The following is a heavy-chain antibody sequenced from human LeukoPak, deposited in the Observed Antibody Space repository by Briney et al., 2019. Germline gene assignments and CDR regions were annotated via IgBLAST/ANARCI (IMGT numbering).Heavy chain of an antibody. Sequence: ASVKVSCKASGYTFTSYDINWVRQATGQGLEWMGWMNPNSGNTGYAQKFQGRVTMTRNTSISTAYMELSSLRSEDTAVYYCAREGRKSRGVDIVRKKEAGYYYIDVWGKGTTVTVSS. CDR2: MNPNSGNT. D-gene: IGHD2-15*01. J-gene: IGHJ6*03. CDR1: GYTFTSYD. CDR3: AREGRKSRGVDIVRKKEAGYYYIDV. V-gene: IGHV1-8*01.